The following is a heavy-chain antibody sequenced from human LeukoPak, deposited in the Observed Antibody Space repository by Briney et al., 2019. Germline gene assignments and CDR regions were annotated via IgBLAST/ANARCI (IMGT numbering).Heavy chain of an antibody. CDR2: INPNSGVT. J-gene: IGHJ5*02. CDR1: AYTFTGYY. Sequence: ASVKVSCKASAYTFTGYYMHWVRQAPGQGLEWMGSINPNSGVTNYAQKFQARVTMTRDTSISTAYMELSRLRSDDTAVYYCAMLEDLRHCGSTSCYPGFDPWGQGTLVTVSS. V-gene: IGHV1-2*02. D-gene: IGHD2-2*01. CDR3: AMLEDLRHCGSTSCYPGFDP.